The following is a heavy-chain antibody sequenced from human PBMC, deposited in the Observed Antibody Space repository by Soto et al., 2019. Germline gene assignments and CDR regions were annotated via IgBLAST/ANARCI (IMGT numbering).Heavy chain of an antibody. D-gene: IGHD2-15*01. Sequence: PSETLSLTCTVSGGSISRSYWSWIRQPPGKGLEWLAYIYDDGSANYNPSLKSRATISLDMSKNQFSLKLTSVTAADTAVYYCARDKYCSGGSCRKNWFDPWGQGTLDNVSS. CDR1: GGSISRSY. CDR3: ARDKYCSGGSCRKNWFDP. V-gene: IGHV4-59*01. CDR2: IYDDGSA. J-gene: IGHJ5*02.